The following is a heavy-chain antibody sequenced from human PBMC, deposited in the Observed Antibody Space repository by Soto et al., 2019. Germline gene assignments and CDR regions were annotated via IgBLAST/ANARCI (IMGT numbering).Heavy chain of an antibody. D-gene: IGHD2-15*01. CDR3: ARDRIGGMDV. CDR2: IYHSGST. V-gene: IGHV4-38-2*02. CDR1: GYSISSGYY. J-gene: IGHJ6*02. Sequence: PSETLSLTCAVSGYSISSGYYWGWIRQPPGKGLEWIGSIYHSGSTYYNPSLKSRVTISVDTSKNQFSLKLSSVTAADTAVYYCARDRIGGMDVWGRGTTVTVSS.